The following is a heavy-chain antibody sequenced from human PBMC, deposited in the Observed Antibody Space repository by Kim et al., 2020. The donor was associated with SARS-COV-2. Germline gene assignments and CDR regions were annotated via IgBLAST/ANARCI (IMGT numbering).Heavy chain of an antibody. J-gene: IGHJ5*02. CDR2: ISSSSSYI. D-gene: IGHD4-17*01. CDR3: ARDMAQGDYGGNWDP. CDR1: GFTFSSYS. Sequence: GGSLRLSCAASGFTFSSYSMNWVRQAPGKGLEWVSSISSSSSYIYYADSVKGRFTISRDNAKNSLYLQMNSLRAEDTAVYYCARDMAQGDYGGNWDPWGQGTLVTVSS. V-gene: IGHV3-21*01.